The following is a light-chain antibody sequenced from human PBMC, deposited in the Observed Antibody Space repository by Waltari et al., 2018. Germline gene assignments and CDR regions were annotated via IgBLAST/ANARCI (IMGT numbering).Light chain of an antibody. Sequence: EIVLTQSPATLSLSPGERATLSFRASQTVTTTYLAWYQQKPGQAPTLLIYGASSRATGIPDRFSGSGSGTDFSLTISSLEPEDFAVYYCQQYDISPLTFGGGTKVEIK. CDR1: QTVTTTY. J-gene: IGKJ4*01. CDR2: GAS. CDR3: QQYDISPLT. V-gene: IGKV3-20*01.